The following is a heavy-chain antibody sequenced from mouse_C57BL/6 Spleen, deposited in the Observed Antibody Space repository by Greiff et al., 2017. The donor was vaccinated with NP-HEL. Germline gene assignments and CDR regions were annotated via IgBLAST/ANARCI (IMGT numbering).Heavy chain of an antibody. V-gene: IGHV3-6*01. J-gene: IGHJ1*03. CDR3: ARDRGGYYGYFDV. Sequence: VQLKESGPGLVKPSQSLSLTCSVTGYSITSGYYWNWIRQFPGNKLEWMGYISYDGSNNYNPSLKNRITITRDTSKNQFFLKLNSVTTEDTATYYCARDRGGYYGYFDVWGTGTTVTVAS. CDR1: GYSITSGYY. CDR2: ISYDGSN. D-gene: IGHD1-1*02.